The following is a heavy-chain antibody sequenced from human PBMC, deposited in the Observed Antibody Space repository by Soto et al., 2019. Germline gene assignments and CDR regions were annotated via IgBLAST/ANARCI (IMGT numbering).Heavy chain of an antibody. D-gene: IGHD3-3*01. Sequence: QVQLVQSGAEVKKPGSSVKVSCKASGGVTSAIRWVRQGPGQGLEWIGGIIPMFGTANYAPKFQGRVTITAEKSTNTAFMELSSLTSEDTAVYFCARIFGVVVLDYWGQGTLVTVSS. V-gene: IGHV1-69*06. J-gene: IGHJ4*02. CDR1: GGVTSA. CDR3: ARIFGVVVLDY. CDR2: IIPMFGTA.